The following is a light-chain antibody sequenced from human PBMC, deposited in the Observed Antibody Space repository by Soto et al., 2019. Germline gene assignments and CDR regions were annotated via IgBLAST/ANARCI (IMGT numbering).Light chain of an antibody. Sequence: QSVLTQPPSVSGAPGQRVTISCTGSSSNIGAGYDVHWYQQLPVTAPKLLIYGNSNRPSGVPDRFSGSKSGTSASLAITGLQAEDEADYYCQSYGSSLSVVFGGGTKLTVL. CDR2: GNS. CDR3: QSYGSSLSVV. CDR1: SSNIGAGYD. J-gene: IGLJ3*02. V-gene: IGLV1-40*01.